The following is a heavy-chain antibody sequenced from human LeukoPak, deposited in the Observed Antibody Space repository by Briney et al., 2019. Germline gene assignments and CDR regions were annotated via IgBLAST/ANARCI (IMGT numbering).Heavy chain of an antibody. V-gene: IGHV1-8*02. CDR2: MNPNSGNT. CDR3: ARVSRYFDAPPSL. J-gene: IGHJ4*02. D-gene: IGHD3-9*01. Sequence: GASVKVSCKASGYTFINYGINWVRQAPGQGLEWMGWMNPNSGNTGYAQKFQGRVTMTRNTSISTAYMELSSLRSEDTAVYYCARVSRYFDAPPSLWGQGTLVTVSS. CDR1: GYTFINYG.